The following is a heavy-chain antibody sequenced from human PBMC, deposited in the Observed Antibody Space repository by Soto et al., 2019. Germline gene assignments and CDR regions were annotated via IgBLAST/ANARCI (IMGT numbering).Heavy chain of an antibody. V-gene: IGHV1-2*04. D-gene: IGHD7-27*01. J-gene: IGHJ4*02. CDR3: AIVGLTGDSYYFDY. CDR1: GYTFTGYY. Sequence: ASVKVSCKASGYTFTGYYMHWVRQAPGQGLEWMGWINPNSGGTNYAQKFQGWVTMTRDTSISTAYMELSRLRSDDSVVYYCAIVGLTGDSYYFDYWGQGTLVTVSS. CDR2: INPNSGGT.